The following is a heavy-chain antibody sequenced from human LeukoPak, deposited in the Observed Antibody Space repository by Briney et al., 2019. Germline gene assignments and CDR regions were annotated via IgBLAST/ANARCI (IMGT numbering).Heavy chain of an antibody. D-gene: IGHD3-22*01. J-gene: IGHJ4*02. CDR1: GFTFSCYA. V-gene: IGHV3-30*04. CDR3: AREKGYYGSSGYYYSFDY. Sequence: GGSLRLSCAASGFTFSCYAMHWVRHAPGKGLEWVAVISYDGSNKYYADSVKGRFTISRDNSKNTLYLQMNSLRAEDTAVYYCAREKGYYGSSGYYYSFDYWGQGTLVTVSS. CDR2: ISYDGSNK.